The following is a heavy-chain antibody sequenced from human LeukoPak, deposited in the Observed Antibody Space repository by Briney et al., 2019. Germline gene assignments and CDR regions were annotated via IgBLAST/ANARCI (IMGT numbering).Heavy chain of an antibody. D-gene: IGHD2/OR15-2a*01. CDR1: GFTFSSYA. CDR3: AREDCDN. J-gene: IGHJ4*02. CDR2: ISYDGSNK. Sequence: PGRSLRLSCAASGFTFSSYAMHWVRQAPGKGLEWVAVISYDGSNKYYADSVKGRFTISRDNSKNTLYLQMNSLRAEDTAVYYCAREDCDNWGQGTLVTVSS. V-gene: IGHV3-30-3*01.